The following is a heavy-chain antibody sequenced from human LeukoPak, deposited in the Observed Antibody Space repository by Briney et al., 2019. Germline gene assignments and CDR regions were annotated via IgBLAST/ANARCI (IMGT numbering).Heavy chain of an antibody. Sequence: SGTLSLTCTVSGGSISSGGYYWSWIRQHPGKGLEWIGYIFYSGSTYYNPSLKSRVTISVDTSKNQFSLKLSSVTAADTAVYYCATNIAARRDPDNYYYGMDVWGQGTTVTVSS. D-gene: IGHD6-6*01. CDR3: ATNIAARRDPDNYYYGMDV. CDR1: GGSISSGGYY. J-gene: IGHJ6*02. CDR2: IFYSGST. V-gene: IGHV4-31*03.